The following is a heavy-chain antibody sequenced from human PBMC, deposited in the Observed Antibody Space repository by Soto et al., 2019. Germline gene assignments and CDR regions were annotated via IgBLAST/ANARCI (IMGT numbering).Heavy chain of an antibody. J-gene: IGHJ5*02. CDR3: VRAPGGPQLVLYWFDL. CDR2: IKRKSDGGTK. CDR1: GFTSGDYG. D-gene: IGHD6-13*01. Sequence: GGSLRLSCTSSGFTSGDYGMSWVRQAPGKGLEWVGVIKRKSDGGTKVYAASLERRLTMSRDDSKKIVYLQMDSLEVEDTGVYYCVRAPGGPQLVLYWFDLWGQGTLVTVSS. V-gene: IGHV3-49*04.